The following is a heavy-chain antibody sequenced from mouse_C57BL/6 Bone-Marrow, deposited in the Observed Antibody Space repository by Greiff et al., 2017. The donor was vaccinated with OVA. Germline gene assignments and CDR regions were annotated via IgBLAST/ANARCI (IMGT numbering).Heavy chain of an antibody. CDR1: GYTFTSYW. CDR3: ARDAMDY. V-gene: IGHV1-50*01. J-gene: IGHJ4*01. Sequence: QVQLKQPGAELVKPGASVKLSCKASGYTFTSYWMQWVKQRPGQGLEWIGEIDPSDSYTNYNQKVKGKATLTVDTSSSTAYMQLSSLTSEDSAVYYCARDAMDYWGQGTSVTVSS. CDR2: IDPSDSYT.